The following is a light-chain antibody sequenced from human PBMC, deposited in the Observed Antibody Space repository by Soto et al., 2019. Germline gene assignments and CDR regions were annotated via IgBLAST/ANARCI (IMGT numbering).Light chain of an antibody. CDR2: YDS. J-gene: IGLJ1*01. CDR3: QVWDRSSDHYV. Sequence: SYELTQPPSVSVAPGKTARITCGGNNIGSKSVHWYQQKPGQAPVLVIYYDSDRPSGIPERFPGSNSGNTATLTISRVEAGDEADYYCQVWDRSSDHYVFGTGTKLTVL. V-gene: IGLV3-21*04. CDR1: NIGSKS.